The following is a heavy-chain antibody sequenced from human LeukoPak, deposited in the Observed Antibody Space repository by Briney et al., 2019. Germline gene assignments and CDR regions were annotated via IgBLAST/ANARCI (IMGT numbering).Heavy chain of an antibody. Sequence: SETLSLTCTVSGGSTSSYYWSWIRQPPGKGLEWIGYIYYSGSTNYNPSLKSRVTISVDTSKNQFSLKLSSVTAADTAVYYCARVAPSFTWFGELSGYFQHWGQGTLVTVSS. CDR2: IYYSGST. J-gene: IGHJ1*01. CDR3: ARVAPSFTWFGELSGYFQH. V-gene: IGHV4-59*01. CDR1: GGSTSSYY. D-gene: IGHD3-10*01.